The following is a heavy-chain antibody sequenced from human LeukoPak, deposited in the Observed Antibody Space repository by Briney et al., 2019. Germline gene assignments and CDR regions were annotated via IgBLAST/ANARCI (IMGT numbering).Heavy chain of an antibody. CDR1: GGTFSSHA. V-gene: IGHV1-2*06. CDR2: INPNSGGT. Sequence: ASVKVSCKASGGTFSSHAINWVRQAPGQGLEWMGRINPNSGGTNYAQKFQGRVTMTRDTSISTAYMELSRLRSDDTAVYYCARDHPYYDFWSGYYRQYYFDYWGQGTLVTVSS. J-gene: IGHJ4*02. CDR3: ARDHPYYDFWSGYYRQYYFDY. D-gene: IGHD3-3*01.